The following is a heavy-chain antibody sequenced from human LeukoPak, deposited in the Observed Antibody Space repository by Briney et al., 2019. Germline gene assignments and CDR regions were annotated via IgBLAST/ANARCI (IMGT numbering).Heavy chain of an antibody. CDR1: GGSISSYY. V-gene: IGHV4-59*12. CDR2: IYYSGST. J-gene: IGHJ5*02. D-gene: IGHD3-10*01. CDR3: ARRKVRGVRFNWFDP. Sequence: SETLSLTCTVSGGSISSYYWSWIRQPPGKGLEWIGYIYYSGSTNYNPSLKSRVTISVDTSKNQFSLKLSSVTAADTAVYYCARRKVRGVRFNWFDPWGQGTLVTVSS.